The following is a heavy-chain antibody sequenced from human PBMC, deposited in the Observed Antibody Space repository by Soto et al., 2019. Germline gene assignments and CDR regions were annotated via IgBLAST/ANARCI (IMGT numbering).Heavy chain of an antibody. D-gene: IGHD3-22*01. CDR2: INSASKSI. V-gene: IGHV3-48*02. Sequence: EVQLVESGGGLVQPGGSLRLSCVVSGFTFSIYSINWVRQAPGKGLEWISYINSASKSIYYADSVKGRFTISRDNAINSLYLQMNSLRDEDTAVYYGARGDSRGWDFDYWGRGTLVSVSS. CDR3: ARGDSRGWDFDY. CDR1: GFTFSIYS. J-gene: IGHJ4*02.